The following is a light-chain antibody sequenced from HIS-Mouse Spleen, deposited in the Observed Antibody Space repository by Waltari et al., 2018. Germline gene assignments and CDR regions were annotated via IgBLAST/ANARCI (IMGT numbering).Light chain of an antibody. CDR3: QQRSNWPPYT. CDR2: DAS. J-gene: IGKJ2*01. CDR1: QSVSSY. Sequence: EIVLTQSPATLSLSPGERDTLSGRASQSVSSYLAWYQQKPGQAPRLLIYDASNRATGIPARFSGSGSGTDFTLTISSLEPEDFAVYYCQQRSNWPPYTFGQGTKLEIK. V-gene: IGKV3-11*01.